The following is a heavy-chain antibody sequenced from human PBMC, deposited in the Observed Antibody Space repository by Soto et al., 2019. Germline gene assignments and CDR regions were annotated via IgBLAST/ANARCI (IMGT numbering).Heavy chain of an antibody. CDR2: IYNSGST. V-gene: IGHV4-59*01. D-gene: IGHD6-19*01. CDR3: TRSRSTAWREVWFDP. CDR1: GGSISSSY. Sequence: LSLTCTVSGGSISSSYWTWIRQPPGKGLEWIGYIYNSGSTNYNPSLKSRVTISLDTSKNQFSLKLSSVTAADTAVYYCTRSRSTAWREVWFDPWGQGTLVTVSS. J-gene: IGHJ5*02.